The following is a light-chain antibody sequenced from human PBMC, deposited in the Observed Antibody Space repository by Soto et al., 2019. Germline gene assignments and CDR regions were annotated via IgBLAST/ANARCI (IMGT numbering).Light chain of an antibody. Sequence: EIVMTQSPATLSVSPGDRAALSCSARQSVGSNLAWYQQKPGQAPRLLIYGASTRATSIPARFSDSGSGTEFTLTISSLQSEDFAIYFCQQYNNWPPDRTFGQGTKVEIK. CDR2: GAS. CDR3: QQYNNWPPDRT. J-gene: IGKJ1*01. CDR1: QSVGSN. V-gene: IGKV3-15*01.